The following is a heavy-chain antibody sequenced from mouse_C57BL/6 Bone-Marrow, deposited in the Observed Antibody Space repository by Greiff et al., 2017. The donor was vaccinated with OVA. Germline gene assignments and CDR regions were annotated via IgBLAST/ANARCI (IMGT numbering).Heavy chain of an antibody. CDR1: GYTFTSYG. CDR3: ARWGTGAFDY. Sequence: VNVVESGAELARPGASVKLSCKASGYTFTSYGISWVKQRTGQGLEWIGEIYPRSGNTYYNEKFKGKATLTADKSSSTAYMELRSLTSEDSAVYFCARWGTGAFDYWGQGTTLTVSS. D-gene: IGHD4-1*01. J-gene: IGHJ2*01. V-gene: IGHV1-81*01. CDR2: IYPRSGNT.